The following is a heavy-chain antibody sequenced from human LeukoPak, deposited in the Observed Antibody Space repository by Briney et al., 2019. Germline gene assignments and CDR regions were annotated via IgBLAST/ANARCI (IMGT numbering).Heavy chain of an antibody. D-gene: IGHD5-24*01. CDR1: GFTFSSYA. Sequence: GGSLRLSCAASGFTFSSYAMSWVRQAPGKGLEWVSVIYGGGNIYYADSVKGRFTISRDNSKNTLYLQMNSLRAEDTAVYYCARGAGYNYPYYFDYWGQGTLVTVSS. V-gene: IGHV3-53*01. J-gene: IGHJ4*02. CDR3: ARGAGYNYPYYFDY. CDR2: IYGGGNI.